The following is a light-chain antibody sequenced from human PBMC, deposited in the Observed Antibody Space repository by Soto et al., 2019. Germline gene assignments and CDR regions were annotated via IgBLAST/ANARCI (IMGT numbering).Light chain of an antibody. V-gene: IGKV3-20*01. Sequence: EIVLTQSPGTLSLSPGERATLSCRASQSVSSSYLAWYQQKPGQAPRLLIYGASSRATGIPDRFSGSGSGTDFTLTISRREPEDCAVYYCQQYGSPPLYTFGQGTRLEIK. J-gene: IGKJ2*01. CDR1: QSVSSSY. CDR3: QQYGSPPLYT. CDR2: GAS.